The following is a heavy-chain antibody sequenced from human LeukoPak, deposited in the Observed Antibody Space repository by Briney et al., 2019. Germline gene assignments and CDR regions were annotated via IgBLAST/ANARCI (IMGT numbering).Heavy chain of an antibody. CDR3: ANSGGNSNFDY. J-gene: IGHJ4*02. CDR1: GFTFSSYG. D-gene: IGHD2-15*01. CDR2: ISYDGSNK. Sequence: GSLRLSCAASGFTFSSYGMHWVRRAPGKGLGGVAVISYDGSNKYYADSVKGRFTISRDNSKNTLYLQMNSLRAGDTAVYYCANSGGNSNFDYWGQGTLVTASS. V-gene: IGHV3-30*18.